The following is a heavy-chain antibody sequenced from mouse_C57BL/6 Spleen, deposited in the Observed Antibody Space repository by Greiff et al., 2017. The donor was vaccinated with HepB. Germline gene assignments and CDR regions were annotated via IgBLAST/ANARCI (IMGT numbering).Heavy chain of an antibody. CDR2: IYPRDGST. Sequence: QVQLQQSDAELVKPGASVKISCKVSGYTFTGYSIHWMKQRPEQGLEWIGYIYPRDGSTKYNEKFKGKATLTADKSSSTAYMQLNSLTSEDSAVYFCARTLYYGSSSQLNYWGKGTTLTVSS. J-gene: IGHJ2*01. V-gene: IGHV1-78*01. CDR1: GYTFTGYS. CDR3: ARTLYYGSSSQLNY. D-gene: IGHD1-1*01.